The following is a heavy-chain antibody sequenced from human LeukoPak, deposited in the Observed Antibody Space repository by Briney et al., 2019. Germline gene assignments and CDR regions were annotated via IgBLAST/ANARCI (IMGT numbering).Heavy chain of an antibody. CDR3: AKDATPYY. Sequence: GGSLRLSCAASGFTFNSFAMTWVRQAPGKGLEWVSGISGSGGSTYYADSVKGRFTISRDNSKNTLYLQMNSLRADDTAVYYCAKDATPYYWGQGTLVIVSS. CDR1: GFTFNSFA. CDR2: ISGSGGST. J-gene: IGHJ4*02. V-gene: IGHV3-23*01. D-gene: IGHD5-12*01.